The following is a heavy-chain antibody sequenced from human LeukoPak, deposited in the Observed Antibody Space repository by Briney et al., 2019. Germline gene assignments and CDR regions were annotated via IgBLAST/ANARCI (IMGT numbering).Heavy chain of an antibody. CDR2: ISGSGGST. Sequence: GGSLRLSCAASGFTFSSYAMSWVRQAPGKGLEWVSAISGSGGSTYYADSVKGRFTISRDNSKNTLYLQMNSLRAEDTAVYYCAKDLFASSSSFPWDYWGQGTLVSVSS. CDR1: GFTFSSYA. D-gene: IGHD2-2*01. V-gene: IGHV3-23*01. J-gene: IGHJ4*02. CDR3: AKDLFASSSSFPWDY.